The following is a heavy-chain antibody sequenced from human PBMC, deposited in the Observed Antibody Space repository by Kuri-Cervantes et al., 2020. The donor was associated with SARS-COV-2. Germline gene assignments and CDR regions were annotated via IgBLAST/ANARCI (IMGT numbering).Heavy chain of an antibody. J-gene: IGHJ3*02. CDR3: ARDRTDYYDSSGYHDAFDI. CDR2: IYYSGST. CDR1: GGSFSGYY. D-gene: IGHD3-22*01. V-gene: IGHV4-59*01. Sequence: SQTLSLTCAVYGGSFSGYYWSWIRQPPGKGLEWIGYIYYSGSTNYNPSLKSRVTISVDTSKNQFSLKLSSVTAADTAVYYCARDRTDYYDSSGYHDAFDIWGQGTMVTVSS.